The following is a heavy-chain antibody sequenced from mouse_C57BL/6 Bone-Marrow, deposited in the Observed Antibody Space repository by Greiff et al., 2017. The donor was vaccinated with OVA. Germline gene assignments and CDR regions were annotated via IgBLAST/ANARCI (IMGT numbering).Heavy chain of an antibody. V-gene: IGHV2-5*01. CDR2: IWRGGST. D-gene: IGHD2-4*01. CDR1: GFSLTSYG. J-gene: IGHJ4*01. Sequence: VQLVESGPGLVQPSQSLSITCTVSGFSLTSYGVHWVRQSPGKGLEWLGVIWRGGSTDYNEAFMSRLSITKDNSKSQVFFKMNSLQADDTAIYYCAKYDSRGDYWGQGTSVTVSS. CDR3: AKYDSRGDY.